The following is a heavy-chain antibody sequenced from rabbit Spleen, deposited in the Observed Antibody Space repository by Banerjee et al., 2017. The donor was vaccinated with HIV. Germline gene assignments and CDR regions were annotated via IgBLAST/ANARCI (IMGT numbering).Heavy chain of an antibody. Sequence: QEQLVESGGGLVRPEGSLKLSCKASGFSFSNKAVMCWVRQATGKGLEWIACINVVTGKAVYASWAKGRFTFSKTSSTTVTLQMTSLTAADTATYFCARDLVAVIGWNFNLWGPGTLVTVS. CDR3: ARDLVAVIGWNFNL. CDR2: INVVTGKA. CDR1: GFSFSNKAV. J-gene: IGHJ4*01. V-gene: IGHV1S45*01. D-gene: IGHD4-2*01.